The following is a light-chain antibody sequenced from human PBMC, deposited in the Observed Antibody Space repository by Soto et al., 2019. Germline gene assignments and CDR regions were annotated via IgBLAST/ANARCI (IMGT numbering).Light chain of an antibody. Sequence: DIQMTQSPSSLSASVGDRVTITCRAGQSISSYLNWFQQKQGRAPKLLSYTASSLQSGVPSRFSGSGSGTDFTLTISSLQPEELSTYYCQQSYTSPYTFGQGTKLQLK. CDR3: QQSYTSPYT. J-gene: IGKJ2*01. CDR2: TAS. CDR1: QSISSY. V-gene: IGKV1-39*01.